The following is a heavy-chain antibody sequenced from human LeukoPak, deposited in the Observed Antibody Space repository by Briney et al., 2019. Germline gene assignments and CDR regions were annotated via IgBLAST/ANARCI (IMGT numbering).Heavy chain of an antibody. J-gene: IGHJ4*02. V-gene: IGHV3-48*01. Sequence: GGSLRLSCAASGFTFSSYSMNWVRQAPGKGLEWVSYISSSSSTIYYADSVKGRFTISRDYAKNSLYLQMNSLRAEDTAVYYCASLAGAASHDYWGQGTLVTVSS. CDR2: ISSSSSTI. CDR1: GFTFSSYS. D-gene: IGHD2-15*01. CDR3: ASLAGAASHDY.